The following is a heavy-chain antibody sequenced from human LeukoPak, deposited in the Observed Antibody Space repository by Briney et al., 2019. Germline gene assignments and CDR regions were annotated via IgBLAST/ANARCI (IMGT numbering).Heavy chain of an antibody. CDR1: GGPISSSSYY. J-gene: IGHJ4*02. CDR3: AKRGSSGSVGKENY. V-gene: IGHV4-39*07. D-gene: IGHD1-26*01. CDR2: IYYSGST. Sequence: PSETLSLTCTVSGGPISSSSYYWGWIRQPPGKGLEWIGSIYYSGSTYYNPSLKSRVTISVDTSKNQFSLKLSSVTAADTAVYYCAKRGSSGSVGKENYWGQGTLVTVSS.